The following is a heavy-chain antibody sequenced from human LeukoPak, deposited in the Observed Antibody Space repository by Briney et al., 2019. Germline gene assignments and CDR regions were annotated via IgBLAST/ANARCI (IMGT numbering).Heavy chain of an antibody. J-gene: IGHJ4*02. CDR1: GFTFSSYW. V-gene: IGHV3-74*01. CDR2: INSDGSST. Sequence: EGSLRLSCAASGFTFSSYWMHWVRQAPGKGLVWVSRINSDGSSTSYADSVKGRFTISRDNAKNTLYLQMNSLRAEDTAVYYCARDGIAAPHDYWGQGTLVTVSS. D-gene: IGHD6-25*01. CDR3: ARDGIAAPHDY.